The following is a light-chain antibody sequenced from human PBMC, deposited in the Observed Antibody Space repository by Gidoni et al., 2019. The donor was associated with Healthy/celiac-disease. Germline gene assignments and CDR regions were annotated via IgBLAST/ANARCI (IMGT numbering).Light chain of an antibody. CDR3: QQRSNWSFT. J-gene: IGKJ4*01. CDR2: DAS. CDR1: QSVSSY. V-gene: IGKV3-11*01. Sequence: ELVLTQSPATLSLSPGERATLSCRASQSVSSYLAWYQQKPGQAPRLLIYDASNRATGIPARFSGSGSGTDFTLTISSLEPEDFAVYYCQQRSNWSFTFGGGTKVEIK.